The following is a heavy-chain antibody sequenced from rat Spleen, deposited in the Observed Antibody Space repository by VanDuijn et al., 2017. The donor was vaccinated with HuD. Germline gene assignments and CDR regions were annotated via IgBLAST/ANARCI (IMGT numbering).Heavy chain of an antibody. V-gene: IGHV2-13*01. CDR2: KWGNGSP. CDR3: TSPFRWFAY. CDR1: GFSLSNYG. Sequence: QVQLKESGPGLVKPSLTLSLTCTVSGFSLSNYGVFWVRQPPGKGLEWMGVKWGNGSPNYNSALKSRLSISRDTSKSQVYLKMNSLQTEDTAIYFCTSPFRWFAYWGQGTLVTVSS. J-gene: IGHJ3*01.